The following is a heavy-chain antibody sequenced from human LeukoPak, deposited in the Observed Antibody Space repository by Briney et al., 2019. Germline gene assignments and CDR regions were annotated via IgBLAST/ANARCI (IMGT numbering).Heavy chain of an antibody. CDR1: GGSISSSSYY. Sequence: SETLSLTCTVSGGSISSSSYYWGWIRQPPGKGLGWIGSIYYSGSTYYNPSLKSRVTISVDTSKNQFSLKLSSVTAADTAVYYCARHPPSRGYSYGYPPIYFDYWGQGTLVTVSS. V-gene: IGHV4-39*01. J-gene: IGHJ4*02. D-gene: IGHD5-18*01. CDR2: IYYSGST. CDR3: ARHPPSRGYSYGYPPIYFDY.